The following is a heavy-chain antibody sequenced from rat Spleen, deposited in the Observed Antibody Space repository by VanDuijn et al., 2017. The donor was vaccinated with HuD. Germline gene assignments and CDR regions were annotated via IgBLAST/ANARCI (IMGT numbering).Heavy chain of an antibody. CDR2: ISYDGSST. J-gene: IGHJ2*01. CDR1: GFTFSNYG. Sequence: EVQLVESGGGLVQPGRSLKLSCAASGFTFSNYGMAWVRQAPTKGLEWVATISYDGSSTYYRDSVKGRFTISRDNAKSTLYLQMDSLRSEDTATYYCARGFFMYTTDYYYRFDYWGQGVMVTVSS. CDR3: ARGFFMYTTDYYYRFDY. D-gene: IGHD1-6*01. V-gene: IGHV5-29*01.